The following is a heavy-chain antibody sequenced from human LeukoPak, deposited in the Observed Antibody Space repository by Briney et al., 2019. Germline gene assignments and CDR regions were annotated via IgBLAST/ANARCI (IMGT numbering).Heavy chain of an antibody. CDR3: ARVPGIAAAGRRVYYYYYLDV. V-gene: IGHV4-59*01. D-gene: IGHD6-13*01. J-gene: IGHJ6*03. CDR2: IYYSGST. Sequence: SETLSLXCTVSGGSISSYYWSWIRQPPGKGLEWIGYIYYSGSTNYNPSRKSRVTISVDTCRTQFSLKLSSVTDADTAVYYCARVPGIAAAGRRVYYYYYLDVWGKGTTVTVSS. CDR1: GGSISSYY.